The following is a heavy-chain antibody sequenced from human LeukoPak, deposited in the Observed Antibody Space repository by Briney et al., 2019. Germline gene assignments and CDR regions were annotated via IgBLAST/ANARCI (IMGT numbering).Heavy chain of an antibody. V-gene: IGHV3-53*01. J-gene: IGHJ5*02. CDR2: IYSGGTT. Sequence: PGGSLRLSCAASGFTVSNNYMTWVRQVPGKGLEWVSLIYSGGTTYYADSVKGRFTISRDNSKNTLYLQMNSLRAEDTAVYYCGSGEWPQNHWGQGTVVTVSS. CDR3: GSGEWPQNH. D-gene: IGHD3-10*01. CDR1: GFTVSNNY.